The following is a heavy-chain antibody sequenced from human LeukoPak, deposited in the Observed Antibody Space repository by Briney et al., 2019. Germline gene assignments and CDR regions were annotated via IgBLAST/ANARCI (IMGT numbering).Heavy chain of an antibody. D-gene: IGHD6-13*01. V-gene: IGHV4-39*01. CDR3: ARQVAAVGYYFDY. Sequence: SETLSLTCTVGGGSVSSVSYFWGWIRQPPGKGLEWIGSIYYSGSTYYNPSLKSRVTISVDPSKNRFSLKLSSVTAADTAVYYCARQVAAVGYYFDYWGQGTLVTVSS. CDR2: IYYSGST. J-gene: IGHJ4*02. CDR1: GGSVSSVSYF.